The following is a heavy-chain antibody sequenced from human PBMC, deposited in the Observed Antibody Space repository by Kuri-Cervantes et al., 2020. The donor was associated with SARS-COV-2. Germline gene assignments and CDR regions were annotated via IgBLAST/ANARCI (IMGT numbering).Heavy chain of an antibody. CDR2: TRNKANSYTT. J-gene: IGHJ4*02. V-gene: IGHV3-72*01. CDR1: GFTFSDHY. CDR3: ASAVAGLFDY. D-gene: IGHD6-19*01. Sequence: GESLKISCAASGFTFSDHYMDWVRQAPGKGLEWVGRTRNKANSYTTEYAASVKGRFTISRDDSKNSLYLQMNSPKTEDTAVYYCASAVAGLFDYWGQGTLVTVSS.